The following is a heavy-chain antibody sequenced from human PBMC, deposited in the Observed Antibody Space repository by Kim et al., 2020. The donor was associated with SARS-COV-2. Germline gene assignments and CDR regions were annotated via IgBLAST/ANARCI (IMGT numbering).Heavy chain of an antibody. CDR3: AGGDFGGGSGYFPL. D-gene: IGHD2-15*01. V-gene: IGHV3-11*05. J-gene: IGHJ1*01. Sequence: YAHSVKGRFTTSRDNAKNSLYLQLNSLRAEDTAVYFCAGGDFGGGSGYFPLGGQGSLVTVSS.